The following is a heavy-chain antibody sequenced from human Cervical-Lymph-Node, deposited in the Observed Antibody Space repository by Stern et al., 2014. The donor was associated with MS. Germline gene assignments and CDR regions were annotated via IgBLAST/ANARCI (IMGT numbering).Heavy chain of an antibody. CDR2: IVPMFAKA. Sequence: QGQLVQSGAEVKKPGSSVRVSCKASGGSFKSYAFNWLRQAPGQGLEWMGDIVPMFAKANYAQKFQGRVTVPADEATNTVYMELSFLTSEDTAVYYCARERSIHYPAFAPWGQGTLVTVSS. V-gene: IGHV1-69*01. J-gene: IGHJ5*02. D-gene: IGHD3-10*01. CDR1: GGSFKSYA. CDR3: ARERSIHYPAFAP.